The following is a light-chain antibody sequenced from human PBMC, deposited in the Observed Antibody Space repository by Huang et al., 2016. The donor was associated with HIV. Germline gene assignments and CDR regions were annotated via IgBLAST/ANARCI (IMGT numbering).Light chain of an antibody. CDR2: GAS. V-gene: IGKV3-15*01. J-gene: IGKJ2*01. Sequence: VMTQSPATLSVSPGERATLSCRASESILRNLAWYQQSPGQPPRLRIYGASVRLPGIPDRFRGSGSGTEFSLTISSLQSEDFAVYYCQQYNKWPPYTYGQGTKLEIK. CDR1: ESILRN. CDR3: QQYNKWPPYT.